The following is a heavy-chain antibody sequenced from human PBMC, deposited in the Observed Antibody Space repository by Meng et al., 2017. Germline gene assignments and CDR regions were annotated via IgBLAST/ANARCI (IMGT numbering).Heavy chain of an antibody. CDR1: GFTFSSYA. V-gene: IGHV3-30*04. Sequence: GESLKISCAASGFTFSSYAMHWVRQAPGKGLEWVAVISYDGSNKYYADSVKGRFTISRDNSKNTLYLQMNSLRAEDTAVYYCAREDIVVVPAAYAEYFQHWGQGTLVTFAS. J-gene: IGHJ1*01. CDR3: AREDIVVVPAAYAEYFQH. CDR2: ISYDGSNK. D-gene: IGHD2-2*01.